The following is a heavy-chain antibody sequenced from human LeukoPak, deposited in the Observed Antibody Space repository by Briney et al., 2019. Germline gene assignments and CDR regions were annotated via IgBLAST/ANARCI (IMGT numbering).Heavy chain of an antibody. Sequence: SETLSLTCAVYGGSFSGYYWSWTRQPPGKGLEWIGEINHSGSTNYNPSLKSRVTISVDTSKNQFSLKLSSVTAADTAVYYCARVGLDWGSIDYWGQGTLVTVSS. D-gene: IGHD3/OR15-3a*01. CDR2: INHSGST. V-gene: IGHV4-34*01. CDR3: ARVGLDWGSIDY. CDR1: GGSFSGYY. J-gene: IGHJ4*02.